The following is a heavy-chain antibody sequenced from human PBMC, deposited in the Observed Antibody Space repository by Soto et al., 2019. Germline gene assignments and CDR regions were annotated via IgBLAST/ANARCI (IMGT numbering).Heavy chain of an antibody. CDR3: ATGPYYDILTGYYILPVDY. Sequence: ASVKVSCKASGYTFTSYGISWVRQAPGQGLEWMGWISAYNGNTNYAQKLQGRVTMTTDTSTSTAYMELRSLRSDDTAVYYCATGPYYDILTGYYILPVDYWGQGTXVTVSS. D-gene: IGHD3-9*01. CDR1: GYTFTSYG. CDR2: ISAYNGNT. J-gene: IGHJ4*02. V-gene: IGHV1-18*01.